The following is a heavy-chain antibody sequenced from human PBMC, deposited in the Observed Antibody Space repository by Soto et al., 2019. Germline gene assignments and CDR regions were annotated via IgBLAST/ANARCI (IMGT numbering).Heavy chain of an antibody. J-gene: IGHJ4*02. CDR2: INPNSGDA. D-gene: IGHD4-17*01. Sequence: QVQLVHSGAELKKPGASVKVSCKASGYTFTAYAMHWVRQAPGQGLEWMGWINPNSGDATYAQKFQSKNTMNMDTSITTTYIELNSVSYDDTAVYYCAGEAYAVIALDYWGQGTLVTVSS. CDR3: AGEAYAVIALDY. V-gene: IGHV1-2*02. CDR1: GYTFTAYA.